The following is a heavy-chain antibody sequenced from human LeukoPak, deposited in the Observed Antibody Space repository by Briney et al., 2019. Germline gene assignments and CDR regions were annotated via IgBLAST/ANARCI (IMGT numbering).Heavy chain of an antibody. Sequence: ASVKVSCKASGYTFTSYGISWVRQAPGQGLEWMGWMNPNSGNTGYAQKFQGRVTMTRNTSISTAYMELSSLRSEDTAVYYCASFRLVGATIGAFDIWGQGTMVTVSS. D-gene: IGHD1-26*01. CDR2: MNPNSGNT. V-gene: IGHV1-8*02. CDR3: ASFRLVGATIGAFDI. J-gene: IGHJ3*02. CDR1: GYTFTSYG.